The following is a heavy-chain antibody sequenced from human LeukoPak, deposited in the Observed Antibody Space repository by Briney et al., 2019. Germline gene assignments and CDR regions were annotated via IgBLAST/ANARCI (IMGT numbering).Heavy chain of an antibody. CDR2: ISWSGDRM. D-gene: IGHD2-2*01. J-gene: IGHJ4*02. V-gene: IGHV3-9*01. Sequence: GGSLRLSCAASGFTFEDHVMHWVRQAPGKGLQWVSSISWSGDRMGYADAVKGRFTISRDNAKNSLFLQMNSLRVEDTALYYCAKDLGGSATTVWGQGTLVTVSS. CDR1: GFTFEDHV. CDR3: AKDLGGSATTV.